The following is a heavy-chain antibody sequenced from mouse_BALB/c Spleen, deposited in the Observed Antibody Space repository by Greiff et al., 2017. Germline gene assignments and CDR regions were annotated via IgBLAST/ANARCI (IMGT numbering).Heavy chain of an antibody. V-gene: IGHV5-17*02. CDR1: GFTFSSFG. CDR2: ISSGSSTI. Sequence: VKLMESGGGLVQPGGSRKLSCAASGFTFSSFGMHWVRQAPEKGLEWVAYISSGSSTIYYADTVKGRFTISRDNPKNTLFLQMTSLRSEDTAMYYCARWLPPYAMDYWGQGTSVTVSS. J-gene: IGHJ4*01. CDR3: ARWLPPYAMDY. D-gene: IGHD1-2*01.